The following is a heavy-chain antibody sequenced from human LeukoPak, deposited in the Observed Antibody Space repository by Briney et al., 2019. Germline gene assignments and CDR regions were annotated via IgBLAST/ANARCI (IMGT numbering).Heavy chain of an antibody. V-gene: IGHV4-34*01. CDR1: GESFSGYY. D-gene: IGHD2-2*01. CDR2: INHSRNT. CDR3: ARRTSSTLYYFYYMDF. Sequence: PSETLSLTCAVYGESFSGYYWSWIRQPPGKGLEWIGEINHSRNTNYNPSLKSRVTISVDTSKSQFSLKLSSVTAADTAVYYCARRTSSTLYYFYYMDFWGKGTTVTVSS. J-gene: IGHJ6*03.